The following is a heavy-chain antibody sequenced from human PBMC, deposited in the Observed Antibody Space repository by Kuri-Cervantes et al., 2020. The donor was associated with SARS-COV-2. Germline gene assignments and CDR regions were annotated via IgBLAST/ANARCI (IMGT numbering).Heavy chain of an antibody. Sequence: GSLRLSCAVYGGSISSSNWWSWVRQPPGKGLEWIGEIYHSGSTNYNPSLKSRVTISVDTSKNQFSLKLSSVTAADTAVYYCARIKHSSSWRRVGYFDYWGQGTLVTVSS. V-gene: IGHV4-4*02. CDR3: ARIKHSSSWRRVGYFDY. CDR2: IYHSGST. CDR1: GGSISSSNW. D-gene: IGHD6-13*01. J-gene: IGHJ4*02.